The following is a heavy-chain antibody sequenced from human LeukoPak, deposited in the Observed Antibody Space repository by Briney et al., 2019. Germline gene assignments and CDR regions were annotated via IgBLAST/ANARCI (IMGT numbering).Heavy chain of an antibody. CDR3: ARDLMRFLEWVN. V-gene: IGHV3-21*01. J-gene: IGHJ4*02. Sequence: GGSLRLSCVASGFIFSTYAMNWVRQAPGKGPEWVSYVSSASSHVYYADSVRGRFIISRDNAKNSLYLQMNSLRAEDTAVYYCARDLMRFLEWVNWGQGTLVTVSS. D-gene: IGHD3-3*01. CDR1: GFIFSTYA. CDR2: VSSASSHV.